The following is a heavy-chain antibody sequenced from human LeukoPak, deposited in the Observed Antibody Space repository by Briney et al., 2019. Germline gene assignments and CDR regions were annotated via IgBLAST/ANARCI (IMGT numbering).Heavy chain of an antibody. D-gene: IGHD6-6*01. CDR2: IFYLGST. CDR3: ARKYPDHWFDP. CDR1: GVSLRSGNFY. J-gene: IGHJ5*02. Sequence: SQTLSLNCTVSGVSLRSGNFYWSWIRQPPGKGLEWIGYIFYLGSTYYNLSLKSRVTMSVDTSKNQFSLILRSVTAADTAVYYCARKYPDHWFDPWGQGTLVTVSS. V-gene: IGHV4-30-4*01.